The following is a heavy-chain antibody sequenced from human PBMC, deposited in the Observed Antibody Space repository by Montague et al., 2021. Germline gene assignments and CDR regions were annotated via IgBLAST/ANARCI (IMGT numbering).Heavy chain of an antibody. V-gene: IGHV6-1*01. Sequence: CAISGDSDSSNDATWNWIRQSPSRGLEWLGRTYYRSKWYNEYAISVKSRITVNPDTSKNQFSLLLNSVTPEDTAVYYCARGWQKRFDPWGQGTLVTVSS. CDR1: GDSDSSNDAT. D-gene: IGHD5-24*01. J-gene: IGHJ5*02. CDR3: ARGWQKRFDP. CDR2: TYYRSKWYN.